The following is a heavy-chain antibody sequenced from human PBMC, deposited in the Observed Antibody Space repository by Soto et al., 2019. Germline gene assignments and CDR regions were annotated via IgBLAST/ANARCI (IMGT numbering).Heavy chain of an antibody. CDR2: ISSVGGHT. CDR3: AKDGAVARGVMLDYYYGMDV. J-gene: IGHJ6*02. V-gene: IGHV3-23*01. CDR1: GFTFSSYG. D-gene: IGHD3-10*01. Sequence: PGGSLRLSCAASGFTFSSYGMSWVRQAPGTGLEWVSTISSVGGHTFYADSVRGRFTISRDYSKNTVDLQMNSLRAEDTAVYYCAKDGAVARGVMLDYYYGMDVWDQETTVPVSS.